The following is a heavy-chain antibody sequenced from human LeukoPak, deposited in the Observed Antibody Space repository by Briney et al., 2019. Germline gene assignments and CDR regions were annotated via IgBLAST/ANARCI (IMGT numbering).Heavy chain of an antibody. V-gene: IGHV3-23*01. Sequence: GGSLRLSCAVSGFTFSDFAMSGVRQAPGKGREWVSGISGSGAYSYYADSVKGRFTISRDNSKNTLYMQMNSLRAEDTAVYYCAKEDRDIVVVPAAQRDYYYYMVVWGKGTTVTISS. CDR1: GFTFSDFA. CDR2: ISGSGAYS. J-gene: IGHJ6*03. D-gene: IGHD2-2*01. CDR3: AKEDRDIVVVPAAQRDYYYYMVV.